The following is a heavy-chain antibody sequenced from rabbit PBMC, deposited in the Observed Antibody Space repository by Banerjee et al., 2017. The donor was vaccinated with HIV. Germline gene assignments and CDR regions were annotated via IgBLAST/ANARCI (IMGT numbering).Heavy chain of an antibody. V-gene: IGHV1S7*01. CDR1: GFTLSSYY. CDR3: AREDVGGSVSL. CDR2: IDPITETT. J-gene: IGHJ4*01. D-gene: IGHD1-1*01. Sequence: QLEESRGGLVQPGGSLKLSCKASGFTLSSYYMNWVRQAPGKGLEWIGYIDPITETTYYANWVNGRFTISSDNAQNTVDLQMNSLTAADTATYFCAREDVGGSVSLWGPGTLVTVS.